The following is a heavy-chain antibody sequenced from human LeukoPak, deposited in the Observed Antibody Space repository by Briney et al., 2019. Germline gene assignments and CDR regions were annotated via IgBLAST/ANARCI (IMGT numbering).Heavy chain of an antibody. J-gene: IGHJ6*03. CDR3: ARGLGFQRLYYMDV. V-gene: IGHV4-34*01. D-gene: IGHD7-27*01. CDR1: GGSFSGYY. CDR2: INHSGSP. Sequence: PSETLSLTCAVYGGSFSGYYWSWIRQPPGKGLEWIGEINHSGSPNYNPSLKSRVTISVDTSKNQFSLKLSSVTAADTAVYYCARGLGFQRLYYMDVWGKGTTVTVSS.